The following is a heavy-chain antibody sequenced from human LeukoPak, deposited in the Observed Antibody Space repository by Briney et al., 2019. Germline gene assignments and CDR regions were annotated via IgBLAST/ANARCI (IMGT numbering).Heavy chain of an antibody. CDR2: INPNSGGT. CDR1: GYTFTGYH. D-gene: IGHD3-10*01. V-gene: IGHV1-2*02. J-gene: IGHJ4*02. Sequence: ASVKVSCKASGYTFTGYHMHWVRQAPGQGLEWMGWINPNSGGTSYAQKFQGRVTMTRDTSINTAYMELSRLRSDDTAVYYCAGDMVRGVILRRVLEYWGQGTLVTVSS. CDR3: AGDMVRGVILRRVLEY.